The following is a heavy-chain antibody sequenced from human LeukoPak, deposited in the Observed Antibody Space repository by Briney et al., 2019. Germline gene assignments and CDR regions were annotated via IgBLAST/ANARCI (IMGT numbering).Heavy chain of an antibody. J-gene: IGHJ4*02. V-gene: IGHV3-64*01. D-gene: IGHD4-23*01. CDR1: GFTFSTYA. Sequence: GGPLRLSCAASGFTFSTYAMHWVRQAPGKGLECVSAISTNGGNTHYASSVKGRFTISRDNSKNTLYLQMGSLRAEDTAVYYCARETATPSSYYFDSWGQGTLVTVSS. CDR2: ISTNGGNT. CDR3: ARETATPSSYYFDS.